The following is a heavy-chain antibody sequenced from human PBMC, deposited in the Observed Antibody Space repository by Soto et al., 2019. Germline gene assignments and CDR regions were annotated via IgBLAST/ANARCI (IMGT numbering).Heavy chain of an antibody. D-gene: IGHD2-2*01. V-gene: IGHV2-5*02. Sequence: SGPTLVNPTQTLTLTCTFSGFSITGNGEGVGWIRQPPGKALEWLALIYWADDKRYSPSLRNRLTITLDNSKDQVILTMTDMGPADTATYYCAHGYVQLLATFHYFDSWGQGTQVTGSS. CDR2: IYWADDK. CDR3: AHGYVQLLATFHYFDS. J-gene: IGHJ4*02. CDR1: GFSITGNGEG.